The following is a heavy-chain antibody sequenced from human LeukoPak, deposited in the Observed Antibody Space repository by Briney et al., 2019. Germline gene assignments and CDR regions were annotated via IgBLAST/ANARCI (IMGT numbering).Heavy chain of an antibody. CDR1: GYSFTTYR. D-gene: IGHD5-18*01. J-gene: IGHJ4*02. V-gene: IGHV5-10-1*01. Sequence: GESLKISCKGSGYSFTTYRISWVRQMPGKGLEWMGTIDPRDSYSNYSPSFQGHVTISADKSISTASLQWSSLKASDTAMYYCARLLHPSTAMAFNYWGQGTLVTVSS. CDR2: IDPRDSYS. CDR3: ARLLHPSTAMAFNY.